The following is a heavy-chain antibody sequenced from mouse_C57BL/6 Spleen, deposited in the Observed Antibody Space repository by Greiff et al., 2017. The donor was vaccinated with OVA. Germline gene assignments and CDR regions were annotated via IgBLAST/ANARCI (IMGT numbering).Heavy chain of an antibody. Sequence: EVKLMESGGGLVKPGGSLKLSCAASGFTFSSYAMSWVRQTPEKRLEWVATISDGGSYTYYPDNVKGRFTISRDNAKNNLYLQMSHLKSEDTTMYYCASLCDYDGYWGQGTLVTVSA. V-gene: IGHV5-4*03. CDR2: ISDGGSYT. CDR1: GFTFSSYA. D-gene: IGHD2-4*01. J-gene: IGHJ3*01. CDR3: ASLCDYDGY.